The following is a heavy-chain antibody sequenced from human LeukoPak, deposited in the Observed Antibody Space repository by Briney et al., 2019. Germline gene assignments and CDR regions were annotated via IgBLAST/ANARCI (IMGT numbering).Heavy chain of an antibody. D-gene: IGHD1-26*01. Sequence: GGSLRLSCAASGFTFTDSAMTWVRQAPGKGLEWVSAISTSGGDTIYTDSVKDRFTISRDNSKDTLYLQMNSLRAEDTAIYYCAKGGSYAPLDYWGQGTLVTVSS. J-gene: IGHJ4*02. CDR1: GFTFTDSA. CDR3: AKGGSYAPLDY. V-gene: IGHV3-23*01. CDR2: ISTSGGDT.